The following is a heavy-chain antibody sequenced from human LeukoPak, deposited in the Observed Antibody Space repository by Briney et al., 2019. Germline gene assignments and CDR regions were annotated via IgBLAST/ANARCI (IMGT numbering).Heavy chain of an antibody. CDR1: GYTLTELS. CDR3: ATLNFLTGYYTHEP. Sequence: ASVKVSCKVSGYTLTELSMHWVRQAPGKGLEWMGGFDPEDGETIYAQKFQGRVTMTEDTSTDTAYMELSSLRSEDTAVYYCATLNFLTGYYTHEPWGRGTLVTVSS. D-gene: IGHD3/OR15-3a*01. V-gene: IGHV1-24*01. CDR2: FDPEDGET. J-gene: IGHJ5*02.